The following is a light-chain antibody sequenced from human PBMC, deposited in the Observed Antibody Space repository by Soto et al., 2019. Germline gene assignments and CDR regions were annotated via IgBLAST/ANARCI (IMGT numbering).Light chain of an antibody. J-gene: IGKJ1*01. CDR2: ETS. Sequence: EIVMTQSPATLSVSPGERATLSCRASQSVNSNLAWFQKKPGQAPRLLIFETSTRASGIPARFSGSGSGTEFTLTISSLQSEDFAVYYCQQYNNWPRTFGQSTKVEIK. V-gene: IGKV3-15*01. CDR1: QSVNSN. CDR3: QQYNNWPRT.